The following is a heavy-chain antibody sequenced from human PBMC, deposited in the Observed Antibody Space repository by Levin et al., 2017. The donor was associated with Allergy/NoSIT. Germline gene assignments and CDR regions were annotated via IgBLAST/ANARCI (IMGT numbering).Heavy chain of an antibody. CDR3: AKGGRVYYFDY. D-gene: IGHD3-16*01. CDR1: GFTFSSYG. J-gene: IGHJ4*02. CDR2: ISYDGSNK. Sequence: GGSLRLSCAASGFTFSSYGMHWVRQAPGKGLEWVAVISYDGSNKYYADSVKGRFTISRDNSKNTLYLQMNSLRAEDTAVYYCAKGGRVYYFDYWGQGTLVTVSS. V-gene: IGHV3-30*18.